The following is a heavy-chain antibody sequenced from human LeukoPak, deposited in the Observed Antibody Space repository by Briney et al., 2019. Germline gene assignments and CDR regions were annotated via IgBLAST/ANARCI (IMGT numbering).Heavy chain of an antibody. Sequence: ASVKVSCKASGYTFADYYLHWVRQAPGQGLEWVGWINPNNGGTQYAQKFQGRVTLTRDTSISTAYMELIRLTSDDTAVYYCARAKLADCGGDYDQYFQHWGQGTLVTVSS. J-gene: IGHJ1*01. CDR2: INPNNGGT. CDR3: ARAKLADCGGDYDQYFQH. D-gene: IGHD2-21*02. V-gene: IGHV1-2*02. CDR1: GYTFADYY.